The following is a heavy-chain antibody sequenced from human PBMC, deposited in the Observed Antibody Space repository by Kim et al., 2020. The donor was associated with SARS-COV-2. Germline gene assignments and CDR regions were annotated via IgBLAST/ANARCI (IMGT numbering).Heavy chain of an antibody. J-gene: IGHJ4*02. CDR2: ITSSSSYM. D-gene: IGHD6-19*01. CDR3: ARAGASGWYQDY. Sequence: GGSLRLSCAASGFTFSSYSMNWVRQAPGKGLEWVLSITSSSSYMSYADSMKGRFTISRDNAKNSLYLQMNSLRAEDTAVYYCARAGASGWYQDYWGQGTLVTVSS. CDR1: GFTFSSYS. V-gene: IGHV3-21*01.